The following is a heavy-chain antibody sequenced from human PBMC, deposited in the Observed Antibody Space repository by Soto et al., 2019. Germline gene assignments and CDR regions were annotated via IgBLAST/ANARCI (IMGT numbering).Heavy chain of an antibody. J-gene: IGHJ4*02. V-gene: IGHV3-30*18. CDR3: AKDLGGLVYTFDY. Sequence: QVQLVESGGGVVQPGRSLRLSCAASGFTFSSYGMHWVRQAPGKGLEWVTVISNDGSNKYYADSVKGRFTISRDNXRNTVYMQLNSLRAEDRAVYYCAKDLGGLVYTFDYWGQGTLVSVSS. D-gene: IGHD6-19*01. CDR1: GFTFSSYG. CDR2: ISNDGSNK.